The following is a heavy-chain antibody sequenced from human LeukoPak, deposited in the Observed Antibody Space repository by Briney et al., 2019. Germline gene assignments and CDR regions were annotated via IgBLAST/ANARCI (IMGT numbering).Heavy chain of an antibody. Sequence: GGSLRLSCAASGFTFSSYWMSWVRQAPGKGLEWVAVISFDGSNKYYADSVKGRFTISRDNSKNTLYLQMNSLRAEDTAVYYSARGSRTIVTTKFARGHYMDVWGKGTTVTVSS. CDR3: ARGSRTIVTTKFARGHYMDV. V-gene: IGHV3-30*03. CDR2: ISFDGSNK. D-gene: IGHD5-12*01. J-gene: IGHJ6*03. CDR1: GFTFSSYW.